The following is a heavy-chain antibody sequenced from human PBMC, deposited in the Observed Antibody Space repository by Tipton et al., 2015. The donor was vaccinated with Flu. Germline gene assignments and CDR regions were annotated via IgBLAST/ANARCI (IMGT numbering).Heavy chain of an antibody. CDR1: GSIFSDFG. J-gene: IGHJ6*02. CDR2: IWHDGTYK. V-gene: IGHV3-33*06. Sequence: SLRLSCEASGSIFSDFGMHWVRQAPGKGLEWVAVIWHDGTYKYYADSLKGRFTIPRDNTKNTLYLQMNSLTAEDTAVYYCAKGGTVREYYYRGMDVWGQGTTVTVYS. D-gene: IGHD3-10*01. CDR3: AKGGTVREYYYRGMDV.